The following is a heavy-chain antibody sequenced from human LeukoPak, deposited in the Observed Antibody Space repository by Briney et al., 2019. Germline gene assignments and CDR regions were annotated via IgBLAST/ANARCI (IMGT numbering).Heavy chain of an antibody. CDR1: GFTFSSYA. Sequence: GGSLRLSCAASGFTFSSYAMHWVRQAPGKGLEWVAVISYDGSNKYYADSVKGRFTISRDNSKNTLYLQMNSLRAEDTAVYYCARETGSAVGSTDFDYWSPGTLVTVSS. D-gene: IGHD4-17*01. CDR3: ARETGSAVGSTDFDY. J-gene: IGHJ4*02. CDR2: ISYDGSNK. V-gene: IGHV3-30-3*01.